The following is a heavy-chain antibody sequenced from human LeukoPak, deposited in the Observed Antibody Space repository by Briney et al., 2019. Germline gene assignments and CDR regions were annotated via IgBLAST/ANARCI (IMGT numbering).Heavy chain of an antibody. CDR2: IYSGGTT. D-gene: IGHD5-18*01. Sequence: GGSLRLSCAASGFTVSTNCMTWVRQAPGKGLEWVPTIYSGGTTYYADSVMGRFTISRHNSRNTLYLQMNSLRAEDTAVYYCARVGTVMAYYFDLWGQGTLVTVSS. V-gene: IGHV3-53*04. J-gene: IGHJ4*02. CDR1: GFTVSTNC. CDR3: ARVGTVMAYYFDL.